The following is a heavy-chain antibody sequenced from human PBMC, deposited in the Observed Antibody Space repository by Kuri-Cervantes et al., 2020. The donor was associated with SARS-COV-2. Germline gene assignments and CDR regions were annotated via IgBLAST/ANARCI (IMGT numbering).Heavy chain of an antibody. J-gene: IGHJ3*02. D-gene: IGHD3-3*01. CDR3: ARDVTYYDFWSGRLGGAFDI. Sequence: GSLRLSCAVSGGSISSSSYYWGWIRQPPGKGLEWIGSIYYSGSTYYNPSLKSRVTISVDTSNNQFSLKLNSVTAADTAVYYCARDVTYYDFWSGRLGGAFDIWGQGTMVTVSS. CDR2: IYYSGST. CDR1: GGSISSSSYY. V-gene: IGHV4-39*07.